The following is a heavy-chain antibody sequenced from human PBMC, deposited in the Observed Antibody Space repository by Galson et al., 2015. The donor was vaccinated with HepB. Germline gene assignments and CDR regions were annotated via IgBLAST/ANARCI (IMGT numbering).Heavy chain of an antibody. V-gene: IGHV1-18*01. CDR2: ISAYNGNT. J-gene: IGHJ4*02. Sequence: SVKVSCKASGYTFTSYGISWVRQAPGQGLEWMGWISAYNGNTNYAQKLQGRVTITRDTSASTAYMELSSLRSEDTAVYYCARGLVRGVIIHDYWGQGTLVTVSS. D-gene: IGHD3-10*02. CDR3: ARGLVRGVIIHDY. CDR1: GYTFTSYG.